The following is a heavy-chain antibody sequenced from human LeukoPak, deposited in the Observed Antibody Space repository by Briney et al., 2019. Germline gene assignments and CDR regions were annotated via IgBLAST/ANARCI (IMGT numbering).Heavy chain of an antibody. Sequence: SETLSLTCTVSGGSISSGSYYWSWIRQPAGKGLEWIGRIYTSGSTNYNPSLKSRVTISVDTSKNQFSLKLSSVTAADTAVYYCASGDWTDWGQGTLVTVSS. J-gene: IGHJ4*02. D-gene: IGHD3/OR15-3a*01. CDR3: ASGDWTD. CDR2: IYTSGST. CDR1: GGSISSGSYY. V-gene: IGHV4-61*02.